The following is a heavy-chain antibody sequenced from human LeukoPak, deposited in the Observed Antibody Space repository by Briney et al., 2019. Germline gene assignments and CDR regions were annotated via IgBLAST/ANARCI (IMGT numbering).Heavy chain of an antibody. CDR3: ASGDSGYLPGY. V-gene: IGHV4-34*09. CDR2: IYYSGST. CDR1: GGSFSGYY. Sequence: SETLSLTCAVYGGSFSGYYWSWIRQPPGKGLEWIGYIYYSGSTYNNPSLKSRVTISVDTSKNQFSLKLSSVTAADTAVYYCASGDSGYLPGYWGQGTLVTVSS. J-gene: IGHJ4*02. D-gene: IGHD5-12*01.